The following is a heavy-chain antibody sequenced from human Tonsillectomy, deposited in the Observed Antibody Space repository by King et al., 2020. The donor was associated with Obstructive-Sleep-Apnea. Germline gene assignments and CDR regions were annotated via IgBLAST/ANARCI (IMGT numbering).Heavy chain of an antibody. CDR1: GFTVSSNY. CDR2: MYSGGSK. J-gene: IGHJ4*02. V-gene: IGHV3-66*01. CDR3: AREWGTAMGSFDY. Sequence: VQLVQSGGGLVQPGGSLILSCAASGFTVSSNYMTWVRQAQGKGLEWVSVMYSGGSKYYADSVKGRLTFFSDNSMNTLYLQMNSLRAEDTAVYYCAREWGTAMGSFDYWGQGTLVTVSS. D-gene: IGHD5-18*01.